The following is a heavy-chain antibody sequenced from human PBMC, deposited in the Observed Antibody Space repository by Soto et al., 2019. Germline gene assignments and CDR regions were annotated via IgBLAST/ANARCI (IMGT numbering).Heavy chain of an antibody. CDR3: ARDPTTGTTWFYFDY. J-gene: IGHJ4*02. V-gene: IGHV1-3*01. D-gene: IGHD1-1*01. CDR2: INAGNGNT. Sequence: GASVKVSCKASGYTFTSYAMHWVRQAPGQRLEWMGWINAGNGNTKYSQKFQGRVTITRDTSASTAYMELSSLRSEDTALYYCARDPTTGTTWFYFDYWGQGTLVTVS. CDR1: GYTFTSYA.